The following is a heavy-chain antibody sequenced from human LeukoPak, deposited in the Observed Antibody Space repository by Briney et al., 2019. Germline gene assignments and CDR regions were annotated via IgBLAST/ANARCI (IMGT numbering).Heavy chain of an antibody. J-gene: IGHJ4*02. CDR1: GGSFSGYY. D-gene: IGHD2-2*01. V-gene: IGHV4-34*01. Sequence: SETLSLTCAVYGGSFSGYYWSWIRQPPGKGLEWIGEINHSGSTNYNPSLQSRVTISVDTSKNQFSLRLNSVTAADTAVYYCARDSSSSRPNFDYWGQGTLVTVSS. CDR2: INHSGST. CDR3: ARDSSSSRPNFDY.